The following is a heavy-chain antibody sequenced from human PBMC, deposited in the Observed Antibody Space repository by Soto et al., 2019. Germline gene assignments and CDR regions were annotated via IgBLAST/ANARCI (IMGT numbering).Heavy chain of an antibody. CDR2: IYSTGST. CDR3: ARDAVVYDYSNYVYYYYGMDV. Sequence: SETLSLTCSVSFGSFKNFYWSWIRQAPGKGLEWIGQIYSTGSTTYNPSLKSRISLSLDRTKDQVSLTLSSVTAADSAVYYCARDAVVYDYSNYVYYYYGMDVWGQGPTVTVSS. CDR1: FGSFKNFY. V-gene: IGHV4-59*01. D-gene: IGHD4-4*01. J-gene: IGHJ6*02.